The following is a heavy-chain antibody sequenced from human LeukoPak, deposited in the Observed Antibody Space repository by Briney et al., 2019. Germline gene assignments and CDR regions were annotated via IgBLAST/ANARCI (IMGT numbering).Heavy chain of an antibody. J-gene: IGHJ6*03. CDR3: AGCSGWYDALYYYYYMDV. CDR2: IYHSGST. D-gene: IGHD6-19*01. Sequence: SETLSLTCTVCGYSISSGYYWGWIRQPPGKGLEWIGSIYHSGSTYYNPSLKSRVTISVDTSKNQFSLKLSSVTAADTAVYYCAGCSGWYDALYYYYYMDVWGKGTTVTVSS. CDR1: GYSISSGYY. V-gene: IGHV4-38-2*02.